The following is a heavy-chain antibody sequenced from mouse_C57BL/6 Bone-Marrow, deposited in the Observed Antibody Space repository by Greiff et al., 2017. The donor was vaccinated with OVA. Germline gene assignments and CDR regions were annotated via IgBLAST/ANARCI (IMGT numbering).Heavy chain of an antibody. J-gene: IGHJ2*01. CDR1: GYTFTNYW. V-gene: IGHV1-63*01. D-gene: IGHD1-1*01. CDR2: IYPGGGYT. CDR3: ARGGTTGWDY. Sequence: VQLQQSGAELVRPGTSVKMSCKASGYTFTNYWIGWAQQRPGHGLEWIGDIYPGGGYTNYNEKFKGQATLTADKTSSTDYMQFSRLTSDDSDIEYCARGGTTGWDYWGQGTTLTVSS.